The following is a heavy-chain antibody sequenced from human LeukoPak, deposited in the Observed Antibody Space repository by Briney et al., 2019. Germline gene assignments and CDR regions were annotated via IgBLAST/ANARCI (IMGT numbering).Heavy chain of an antibody. CDR1: GFTFSSYG. D-gene: IGHD4-17*01. V-gene: IGHV3-30*18. J-gene: IGHJ4*02. Sequence: RSLRLSCAASGFTFSSYGMHWVRQAPGKGLEWVAVISYDGSNKYYADSVKGRFTISRDNSKNTLYLQMNSLRAEDTAVYYCAKGATVTTPLDYWGQGTLVTVSS. CDR3: AKGATVTTPLDY. CDR2: ISYDGSNK.